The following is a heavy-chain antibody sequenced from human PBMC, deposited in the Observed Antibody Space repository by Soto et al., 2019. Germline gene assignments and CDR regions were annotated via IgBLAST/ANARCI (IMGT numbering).Heavy chain of an antibody. V-gene: IGHV3-53*02. J-gene: IGHJ4*02. CDR3: ARYATSAGTRYFDY. CDR1: GFTVSSNY. Sequence: EVQLVETGGGLIQPGGSLRLSCAASGFTVSSNYMSWVRQAPGKGLEWVSVIYSGGSTYYADSVKGRFTISRDNSKNTLYLQMNSLRAEDTAVYYCARYATSAGTRYFDYWGQGTLVTVST. CDR2: IYSGGST. D-gene: IGHD6-13*01.